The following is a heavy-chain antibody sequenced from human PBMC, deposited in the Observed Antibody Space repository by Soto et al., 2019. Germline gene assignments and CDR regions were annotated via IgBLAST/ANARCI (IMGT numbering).Heavy chain of an antibody. CDR3: ARSGPLYDSSGYYGPFDY. CDR1: GGSISSGGYY. Sequence: SETLSLTCTVSGGSISSGGYYWSWIRQHPGKGLEWIGYIYYSGSTYYNPSLKSRVTISVDTSKNQFSLKLSSVTAADTAVYYCARSGPLYDSSGYYGPFDYWGQGTLVTVSS. V-gene: IGHV4-31*03. J-gene: IGHJ4*02. CDR2: IYYSGST. D-gene: IGHD3-22*01.